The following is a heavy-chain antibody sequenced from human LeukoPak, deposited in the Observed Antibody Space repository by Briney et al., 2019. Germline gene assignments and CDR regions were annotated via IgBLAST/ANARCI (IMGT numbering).Heavy chain of an antibody. CDR1: GGSISGYY. V-gene: IGHV4-59*01. CDR3: AREGMSVAAFDY. Sequence: SETLSLTCTVLGGSISGYYLNWIRQPPGKGLEWIGYIHYSGSTNYNPSLKSRVSISVDTSKNQFSLRLSSVTAADTAVYYCAREGMSVAAFDYWGQGALVTVSS. CDR2: IHYSGST. D-gene: IGHD6-19*01. J-gene: IGHJ4*02.